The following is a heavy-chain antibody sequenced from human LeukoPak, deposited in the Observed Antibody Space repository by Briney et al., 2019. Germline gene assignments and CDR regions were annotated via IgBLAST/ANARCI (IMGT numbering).Heavy chain of an antibody. Sequence: SETLSLTCAVYGGSFSGYYWSWIRQPPGKGLEWIGEINHSGSTNYNPSLKSRVTISVDTSKNQFSLKLSSVTAADTAVYYCARDQGGRFDPWGQGTLVTVSS. CDR1: GGSFSGYY. CDR3: ARDQGGRFDP. J-gene: IGHJ5*02. CDR2: INHSGST. V-gene: IGHV4-34*01.